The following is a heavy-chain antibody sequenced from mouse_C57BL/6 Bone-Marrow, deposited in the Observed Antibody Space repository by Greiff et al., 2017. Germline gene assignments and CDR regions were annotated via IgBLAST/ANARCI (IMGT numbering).Heavy chain of an antibody. CDR1: GYTFTSYW. CDR3: ARPPVDYGSFYYFDY. J-gene: IGHJ2*01. D-gene: IGHD1-1*01. V-gene: IGHV1-59*01. Sequence: QVQLQQPGAELVRPGTSVKLSCKASGYTFTSYWMHWVKQRPGQGLEWIGVIDPSDSYTNYNQKFKGKATLTVDTSSSTAYMQLSSLTSEDSAVYYCARPPVDYGSFYYFDYWGQGTTLTVSS. CDR2: IDPSDSYT.